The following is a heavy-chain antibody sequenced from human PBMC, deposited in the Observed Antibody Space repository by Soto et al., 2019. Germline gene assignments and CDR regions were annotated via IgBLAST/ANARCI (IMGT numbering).Heavy chain of an antibody. CDR1: GYTFSGHA. CDR3: GRDQSGTGDYVDWFDP. D-gene: IGHD3-10*02. CDR2: INAGNSKT. Sequence: GASVKVSCKASGYTFSGHAIHWLRQAPGKRPEWLGWINAGNSKTNYSEKYEGRVTITRDTVANTVNKEMTSLTSEDTAVYYCGRDQSGTGDYVDWFDPWG. J-gene: IGHJ5*02. V-gene: IGHV1-3*01.